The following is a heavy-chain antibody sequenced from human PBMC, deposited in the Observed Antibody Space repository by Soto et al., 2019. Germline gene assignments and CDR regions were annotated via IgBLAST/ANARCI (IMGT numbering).Heavy chain of an antibody. CDR3: AREVYSSGYYRNWFDP. D-gene: IGHD3-22*01. CDR1: GGTFSSYA. J-gene: IGHJ5*02. V-gene: IGHV1-69*13. Sequence: SVKVSCKVSGGTFSSYAISWVRQAPGQGLEWMGGIIPIFGTANYAQKFQGRVTITADESTSTAYMELSSLRSEDTAVYYCAREVYSSGYYRNWFDPWGQGTLVTVSS. CDR2: IIPIFGTA.